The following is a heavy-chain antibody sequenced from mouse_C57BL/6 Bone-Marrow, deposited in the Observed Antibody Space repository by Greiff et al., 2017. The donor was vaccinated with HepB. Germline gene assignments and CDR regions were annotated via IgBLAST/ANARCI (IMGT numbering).Heavy chain of an antibody. J-gene: IGHJ3*01. Sequence: VQLQQSGPELVKPGDSVKISCKASGYSFTGYFMNWVMQSHGKSLEWIGRINPYNGDTSYNQKFKGKATLTVDKSSSTAHMELRSLTSEDSAVYYCARRGYYAWFAYWGQGTLVTVSA. CDR1: GYSFTGYF. D-gene: IGHD2-3*01. V-gene: IGHV1-20*01. CDR2: INPYNGDT. CDR3: ARRGYYAWFAY.